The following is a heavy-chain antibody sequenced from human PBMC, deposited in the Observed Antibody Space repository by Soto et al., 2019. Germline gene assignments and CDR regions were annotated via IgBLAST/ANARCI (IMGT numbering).Heavy chain of an antibody. CDR2: MYNTGST. CDR1: GGSISRYY. J-gene: IGHJ6*02. CDR3: ARDLWGYCGTDCYPLDV. D-gene: IGHD2-21*02. V-gene: IGHV4-59*01. Sequence: QVQLQESGPGLVKPSETLSLTCTVSGGSISRYYWSWSRQPPGKGLEWIGYMYNTGSTVYNPSFNSRVTISVDTSKNQFSLKLNSVTAADMAVYYCARDLWGYCGTDCYPLDVWGQGTTVTVSS.